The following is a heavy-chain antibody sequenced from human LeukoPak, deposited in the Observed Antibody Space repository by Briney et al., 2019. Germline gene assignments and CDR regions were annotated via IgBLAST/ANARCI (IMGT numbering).Heavy chain of an antibody. J-gene: IGHJ4*02. V-gene: IGHV4-61*02. D-gene: IGHD6-19*01. CDR1: GGSISSSNW. CDR3: ARGAVAEGYFDY. CDR2: IYTSGST. Sequence: SGTLSLTCAVSGGSISSSNWWSWIRQPAGKGLEWIGRIYTSGSTNYNPSLKSRVTISVDTSKNQFSLKLSSVTAADTAVYYCARGAVAEGYFDYWGQGTLVTVSS.